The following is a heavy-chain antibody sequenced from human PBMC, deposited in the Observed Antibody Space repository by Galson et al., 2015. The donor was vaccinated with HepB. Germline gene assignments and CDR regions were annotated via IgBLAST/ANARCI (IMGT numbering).Heavy chain of an antibody. J-gene: IGHJ6*02. CDR2: ISSSSTTI. CDR3: ARDRLGYYGMDV. D-gene: IGHD6-19*01. CDR1: TFIFSTYS. V-gene: IGHV3-48*02. Sequence: SLRLSCAASTFIFSTYSMNWVRQAPGKGLEWVSYISSSSTTIYYADSVKGRFTISRDNAKNSLYLQMNSLRDEDTAVYYCARDRLGYYGMDVWGQGTTVTVSS.